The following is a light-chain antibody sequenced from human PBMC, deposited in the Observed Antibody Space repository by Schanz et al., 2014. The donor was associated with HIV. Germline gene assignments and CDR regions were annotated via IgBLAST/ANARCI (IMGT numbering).Light chain of an antibody. V-gene: IGLV7-43*01. CDR1: TGAVTSGYY. CDR2: STN. J-gene: IGLJ3*02. CDR3: LLYYGATWV. Sequence: QAVVTQEPSLTVSPGGTVTLTCASSTGAVTSGYYPNWFQQKPGQAPRALIYSTNNKQSWTPARFSGSLLGGKAALTLSGVQPEDEAEYYCLLYYGATWVFGGGTKLTVL.